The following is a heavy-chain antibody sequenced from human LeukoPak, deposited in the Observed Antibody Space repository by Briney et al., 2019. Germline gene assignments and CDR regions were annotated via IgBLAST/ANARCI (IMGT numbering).Heavy chain of an antibody. D-gene: IGHD3-10*01. J-gene: IGHJ5*02. CDR1: GYTFTGYY. V-gene: IGHV1-2*06. CDR3: ARGNTGSELFDP. Sequence: ASVKVSCKASGYTFTGYYMHWVRQAPGQGLEWMGRINPNSGGTNYAQKFQGRVTMTRDTSISTAYMELIRLTSDDTAVYYCARGNTGSELFDPWGQGTLVTVSS. CDR2: INPNSGGT.